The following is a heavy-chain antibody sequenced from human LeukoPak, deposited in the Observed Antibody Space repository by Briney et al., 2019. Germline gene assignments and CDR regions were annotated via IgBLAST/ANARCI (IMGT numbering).Heavy chain of an antibody. Sequence: ASVKVSCKASGYTFTSYGISWVRQAPGQGLEWMGWISAYNGNTNYAQKLQGRVTMTTDTSTSTAYMELRSLRSDDTAVYYCARVPTYYYDSSGYYFAFDIWAKGQWSPSLQ. CDR1: GYTFTSYG. J-gene: IGHJ3*02. CDR2: ISAYNGNT. V-gene: IGHV1-18*01. CDR3: ARVPTYYYDSSGYYFAFDI. D-gene: IGHD3-22*01.